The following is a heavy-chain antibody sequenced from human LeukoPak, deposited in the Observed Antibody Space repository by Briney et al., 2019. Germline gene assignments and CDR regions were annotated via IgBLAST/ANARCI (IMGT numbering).Heavy chain of an antibody. CDR2: INRDGSEK. CDR1: GFTFSNFW. CDR3: TKPPGTLWFGPDP. Sequence: GGSLRLSCAASGFTFSNFWMSWVRQAPGKGLQCVANINRDGSEKYYVDSVKGRFTISRDNTKNSLYLQMNSLRAEDTAVYYCTKPPGTLWFGPDPWGQGTLVTVSS. J-gene: IGHJ5*02. V-gene: IGHV3-7*03. D-gene: IGHD3-10*01.